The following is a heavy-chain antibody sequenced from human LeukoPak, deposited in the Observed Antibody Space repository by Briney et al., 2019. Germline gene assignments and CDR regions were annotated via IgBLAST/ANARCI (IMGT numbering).Heavy chain of an antibody. J-gene: IGHJ3*02. D-gene: IGHD3-9*01. Sequence: GGSLRLSCAASGFTFSSYAMHWVRQAPGKGLEWVSIIFSDGSTYYADSVKGRFTISRDNSKSTLYLQMNSLRAEDTAVYYCARDRGAGAILDAFDIWGQGTKVTVSS. V-gene: IGHV3-66*01. CDR1: GFTFSSYA. CDR2: IFSDGST. CDR3: ARDRGAGAILDAFDI.